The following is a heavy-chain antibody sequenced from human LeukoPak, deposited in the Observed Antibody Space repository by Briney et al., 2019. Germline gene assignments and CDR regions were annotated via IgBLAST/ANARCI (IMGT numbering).Heavy chain of an antibody. CDR1: GFTFSDYY. Sequence: GGSLRLSCAASGFTFSDYYMSWIRQAPGKGLEWLSYISITTRTIYYADSVRGRFTISRDNGKNSLYLQANSLRAEDTAVYYCARYGNGWDYYIDVWGKGTTVIVSS. J-gene: IGHJ6*03. V-gene: IGHV3-11*01. CDR3: ARYGNGWDYYIDV. D-gene: IGHD6-19*01. CDR2: ISITTRTI.